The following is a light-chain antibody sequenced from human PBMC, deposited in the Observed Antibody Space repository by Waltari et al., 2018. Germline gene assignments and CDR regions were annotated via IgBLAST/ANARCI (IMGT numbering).Light chain of an antibody. CDR1: QGVRRA. Sequence: EIVLTQSPGTLSLSLGERATVSCRASQGVRRALAWYQQKPGQAPRLLSYGASTRATGIPDRFSGSGSGTDFSLTISRLEADDFGVYYCQHYLRLPVTFGQGTTVEI. V-gene: IGKV3-20*01. CDR2: GAS. CDR3: QHYLRLPVT. J-gene: IGKJ1*01.